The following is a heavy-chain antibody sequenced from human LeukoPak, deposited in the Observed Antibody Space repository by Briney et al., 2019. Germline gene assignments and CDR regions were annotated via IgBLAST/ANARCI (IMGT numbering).Heavy chain of an antibody. Sequence: SQTLSLTCAVSGGSLSSGNYYWGWLRQHPGKGREWIGSVYYSGSTYYNPSLKSRLTISKDTSKNQFSLKLSSVTAADTAVYFCATSRNGDQFDIWGRGTMVTVSS. V-gene: IGHV4-31*11. D-gene: IGHD3-10*01. CDR2: VYYSGST. CDR3: ATSRNGDQFDI. J-gene: IGHJ3*02. CDR1: GGSLSSGNYY.